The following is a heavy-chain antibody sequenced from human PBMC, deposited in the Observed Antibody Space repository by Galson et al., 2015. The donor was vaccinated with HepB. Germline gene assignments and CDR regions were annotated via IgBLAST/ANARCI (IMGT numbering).Heavy chain of an antibody. CDR2: ISSDGANK. V-gene: IGHV3-30*18. CDR1: GFSFSNYG. D-gene: IGHD2-15*01. CDR3: AKRYCSGATCYLGSGDYFDY. Sequence: SLRLSCAASGFSFSNYGMHWVRQAPGKGLEWVALISSDGANKDYADSVKGRFTISRDNSKNTLFLQMNSLRAEDTAVYYCAKRYCSGATCYLGSGDYFDYWGQGTLVTVSS. J-gene: IGHJ4*02.